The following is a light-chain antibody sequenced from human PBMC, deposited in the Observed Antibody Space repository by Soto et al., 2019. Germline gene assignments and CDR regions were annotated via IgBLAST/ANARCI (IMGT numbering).Light chain of an antibody. CDR1: QSVISMY. V-gene: IGKV3-20*01. CDR3: HHYSGSHPLFT. Sequence: EIVLTQSPGTLSLSPGERATLSCRASQSVISMYLAWYQQKPGQAPRLLIYGASSRATGSPDRFSGRGSGSEYTLTISRWDPEDSALDVCHHYSGSHPLFTFGAGTKVDIK. J-gene: IGKJ3*01. CDR2: GAS.